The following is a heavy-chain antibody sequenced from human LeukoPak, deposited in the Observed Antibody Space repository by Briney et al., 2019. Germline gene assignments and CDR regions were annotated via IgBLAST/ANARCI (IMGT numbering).Heavy chain of an antibody. CDR3: ARGRGIQLWFRRRGPFDY. Sequence: PSETLSLTCAVYGGSFSGYYWSWLRQPPGKGLEWIGEINHSGSTNYNPSLKSRVTISVDTSKNQFSLKLSSVTAADTAVYYCARGRGIQLWFRRRGPFDYWGQGTLVTVSS. V-gene: IGHV4-34*01. J-gene: IGHJ4*02. CDR1: GGSFSGYY. D-gene: IGHD5-18*01. CDR2: INHSGST.